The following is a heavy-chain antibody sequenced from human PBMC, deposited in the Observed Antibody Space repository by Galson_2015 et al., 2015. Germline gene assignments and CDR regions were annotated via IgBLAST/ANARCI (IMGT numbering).Heavy chain of an antibody. CDR1: GFTFSSYS. J-gene: IGHJ6*03. CDR2: ISSSSSYI. CDR3: ARDPGECSGGSCPHYYYMDV. Sequence: SLRLSCAASGFTFSSYSMNWVRQAPGKGLEWVSSISSSSSYIYYADSVKGRFTISRDNAKNSLYLQMNSLRAEDTAVYYCARDPGECSGGSCPHYYYMDVWGKGTTVTVSS. D-gene: IGHD2-15*01. V-gene: IGHV3-21*01.